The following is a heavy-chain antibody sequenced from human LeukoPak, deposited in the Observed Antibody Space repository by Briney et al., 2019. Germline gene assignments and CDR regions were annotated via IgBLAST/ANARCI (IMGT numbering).Heavy chain of an antibody. CDR3: AKDRSGYSYGPPGYYMDV. CDR1: GFTFDDYT. V-gene: IGHV3-43*01. J-gene: IGHJ6*03. Sequence: PGGSLRLSCAASGFTFDDYTMHWVRQAPGKGLEWVSLISWDGGSTYYADSVKGRFTISRDNSKNSLYLQMNSLRTEDTALYYCAKDRSGYSYGPPGYYMDVWGKGTTVTVSS. CDR2: ISWDGGST. D-gene: IGHD5-18*01.